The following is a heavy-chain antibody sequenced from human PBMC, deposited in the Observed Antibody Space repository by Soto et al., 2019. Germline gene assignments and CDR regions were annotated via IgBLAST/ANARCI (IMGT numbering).Heavy chain of an antibody. CDR3: ARSGPTVTTEHGNDAFDI. CDR1: GYTFTSYY. V-gene: IGHV1-46*01. J-gene: IGHJ3*02. CDR2: INPSGGST. D-gene: IGHD4-17*01. Sequence: ASVKVSCKASGYTFTSYYMHWVRQAPGQGLEWMGIINPSGGSTSYAQKFQGRVTMARDTSTSTVYMELSSLRSEDTAVYYCARSGPTVTTEHGNDAFDIWGQGTMVTVSS.